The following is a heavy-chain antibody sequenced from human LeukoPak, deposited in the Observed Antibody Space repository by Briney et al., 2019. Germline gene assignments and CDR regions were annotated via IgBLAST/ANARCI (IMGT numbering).Heavy chain of an antibody. CDR2: MNPNSGNA. CDR3: GRPLQRGSWTQRALDY. V-gene: IGHV1-8*02. Sequence: ASVKVSCKASGYTFTGYYMHWVRQAPGQGLEWMGWMNPNSGNAGYAQRFQGRVTMTRNNSMSTAYMELTSLRSEDTAVYYCGRPLQRGSWTQRALDYWGQGTLVTVSS. J-gene: IGHJ4*02. CDR1: GYTFTGYY. D-gene: IGHD3-10*01.